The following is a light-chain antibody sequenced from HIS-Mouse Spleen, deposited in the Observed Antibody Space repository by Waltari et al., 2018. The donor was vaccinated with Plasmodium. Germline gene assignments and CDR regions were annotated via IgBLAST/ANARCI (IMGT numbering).Light chain of an antibody. CDR2: KAS. V-gene: IGKV1-5*03. CDR3: QQYNSYSWT. CDR1: QSISSW. J-gene: IGKJ1*01. Sequence: DIQITQSPSTLSASVGERVTTTCRASQSISSWLAWYQQKPGKAPKLLIYKASSLESGVPSRFSGSGSGTEFTLTISSLQPDDFATYYCQQYNSYSWTFGQGTKVEIK.